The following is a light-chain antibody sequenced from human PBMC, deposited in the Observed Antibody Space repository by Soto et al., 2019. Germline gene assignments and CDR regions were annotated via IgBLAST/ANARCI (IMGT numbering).Light chain of an antibody. Sequence: QSALTQPASVSGTLGQSITLSCTGSNRDIGAYNLVSWYQQYPDTAPKLIIYEVRNRPPGVSYRLTGSRSGNTASLTISALQADDESTCYCSSYTTTSTLLFGGGTKLTV. CDR3: SSYTTTSTLL. CDR1: NRDIGAYNL. J-gene: IGLJ3*02. CDR2: EVR. V-gene: IGLV2-14*01.